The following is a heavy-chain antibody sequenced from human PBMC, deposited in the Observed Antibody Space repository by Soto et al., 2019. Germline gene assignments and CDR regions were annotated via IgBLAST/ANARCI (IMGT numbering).Heavy chain of an antibody. Sequence: PSETLSLTCTVSGGSISSYYWSWIRQPPGKGLEWIGYIYYSGSTNYNPSLKSRVTISVDTSKNQFSLKLSSVTAADTAVYYCARRDYGGYANWFDPWGQGTLVTVSS. J-gene: IGHJ5*02. CDR2: IYYSGST. CDR1: GGSISSYY. D-gene: IGHD4-17*01. CDR3: ARRDYGGYANWFDP. V-gene: IGHV4-59*08.